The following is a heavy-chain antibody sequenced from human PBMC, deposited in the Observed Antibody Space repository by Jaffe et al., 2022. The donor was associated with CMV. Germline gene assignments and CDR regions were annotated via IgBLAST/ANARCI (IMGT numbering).Heavy chain of an antibody. D-gene: IGHD6-19*01. CDR3: AKYDEQWLVIDF. J-gene: IGHJ4*02. Sequence: EVQLVASGGALVQPGGSLRLSCTASGFTFSSYAMAWVRQDPGEGLEWVSGISPSGATTYFADSVKGRFTISRDNSKNTVYLQLNSLRADDTAVYYCAKYDEQWLVIDFWGQGTPVTVSS. V-gene: IGHV3-23*04. CDR1: GFTFSSYA. CDR2: ISPSGATT.